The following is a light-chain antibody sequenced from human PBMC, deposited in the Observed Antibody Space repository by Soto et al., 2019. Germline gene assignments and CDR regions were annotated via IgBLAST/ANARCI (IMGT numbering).Light chain of an antibody. CDR1: QSVSHK. J-gene: IGKJ4*01. V-gene: IGKV3-20*01. CDR3: QQFSSYPLT. CDR2: DAS. Sequence: EMVMTQSPATLSVSPGERATLSCRASQSVSHKLAWYQQKPGQAPRLLIYDASSRATGIPDRFSGGGSGTDFTLTISRLEPEDFAVYYCQQFSSYPLTFGGGTKVDI.